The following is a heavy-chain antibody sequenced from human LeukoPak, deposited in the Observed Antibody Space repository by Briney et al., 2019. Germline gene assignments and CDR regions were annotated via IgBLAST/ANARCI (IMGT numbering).Heavy chain of an antibody. J-gene: IGHJ1*01. CDR3: ARHGFPLSNLVARPFHP. CDR2: IFTTGST. CDR1: GRSMRNSY. Sequence: SETLSLTCTVSGRSMRNSYWSWIRQPAGKGLEWVGRIFTTGSTNYNPSLKSRVTMSIDTSKNQFSLKMTSVTAADTAVYYCARHGFPLSNLVARPFHPWGQGTLVTVSS. V-gene: IGHV4-4*07. D-gene: IGHD1-14*01.